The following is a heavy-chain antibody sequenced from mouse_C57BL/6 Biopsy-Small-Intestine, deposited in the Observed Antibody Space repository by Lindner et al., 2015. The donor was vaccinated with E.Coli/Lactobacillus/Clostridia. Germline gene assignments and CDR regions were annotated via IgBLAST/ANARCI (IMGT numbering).Heavy chain of an antibody. V-gene: IGHV1-58*01. CDR3: ARGYYSNYLYAMDY. D-gene: IGHD2-5*01. Sequence: VQLQESGAELVRPGSSVKMSCKTSGYTFTNYGINWVKQRPGQGLEWIAYIYIGNGYTEYNEKFKGKATLTSDTSSSTAYMQLSSLTSEDSAIYFCARGYYSNYLYAMDYWGQGTSVTVSS. J-gene: IGHJ4*01. CDR1: GYTFTNYG. CDR2: IYIGNGYT.